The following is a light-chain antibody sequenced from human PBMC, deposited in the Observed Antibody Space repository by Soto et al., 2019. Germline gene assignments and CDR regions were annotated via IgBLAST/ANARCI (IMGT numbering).Light chain of an antibody. Sequence: DIQMTQSPSSLSASVGDRVTITCRASQGISNFLAWHQQKPGKVPKLLIYAASPLQSGVPSRFSGSGSGTDFTLTITSLQPEGVATYYCQKYNSAPCKFGQGAKVEIK. CDR2: AAS. V-gene: IGKV1-27*01. CDR3: QKYNSAPCK. J-gene: IGKJ1*01. CDR1: QGISNF.